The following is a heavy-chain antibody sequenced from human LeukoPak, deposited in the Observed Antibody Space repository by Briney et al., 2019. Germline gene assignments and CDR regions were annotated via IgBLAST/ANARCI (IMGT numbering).Heavy chain of an antibody. CDR2: IYYTGTT. CDR3: ARESYSSSYLFDY. CDR1: GGSVNSGSYY. V-gene: IGHV4-61*01. Sequence: PSEALSLTCTVSGGSVNSGSYYWSWVRQPPGKGLEWIGYIYYTGTTNCNPSLKSRVTMSVDTSKNQFSLKLSSVTAADTAIYYCARESYSSSYLFDYWGQGTLVTVSS. J-gene: IGHJ4*02. D-gene: IGHD6-6*01.